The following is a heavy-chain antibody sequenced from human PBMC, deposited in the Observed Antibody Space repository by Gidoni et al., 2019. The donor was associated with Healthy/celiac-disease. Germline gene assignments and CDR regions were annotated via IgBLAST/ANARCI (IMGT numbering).Heavy chain of an antibody. CDR3: ARDRCSSTSCYYYGMDV. CDR2: IIPIFVTA. D-gene: IGHD2-2*01. J-gene: IGHJ6*02. Sequence: QVQLVQSGAEVKKPGSSVKVSCKASGGTFSSYAISWVRQAPGQGLEWMGGIIPIFVTANYAQKFQGRVTITADESTSTAYMELSSLRSEDTAVYYCARDRCSSTSCYYYGMDVWGQGTTVTVSS. V-gene: IGHV1-69*01. CDR1: GGTFSSYA.